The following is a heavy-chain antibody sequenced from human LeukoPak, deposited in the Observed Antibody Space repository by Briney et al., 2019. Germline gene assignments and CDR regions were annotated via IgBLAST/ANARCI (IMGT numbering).Heavy chain of an antibody. CDR3: ARETEGWFGELLPSYYFDY. CDR1: GFTFSSYS. J-gene: IGHJ4*02. CDR2: ISSSSSYI. D-gene: IGHD3-10*01. V-gene: IGHV3-21*01. Sequence: GGSLRLSCAASGFTFSSYSMNWVRHAPGKGLEWVSSISSSSSYIYYADSVKGRLTISRDNAKNSLYLQMNSLRAEDTAVYYCARETEGWFGELLPSYYFDYWGQGTLVTVSS.